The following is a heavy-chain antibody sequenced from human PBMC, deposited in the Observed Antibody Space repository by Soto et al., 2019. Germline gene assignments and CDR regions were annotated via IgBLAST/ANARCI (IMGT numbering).Heavy chain of an antibody. J-gene: IGHJ6*02. CDR3: ARPLRDRNYYSGMAV. D-gene: IGHD3-22*01. CDR2: TIPMFGTP. CDR1: GGTFSKYA. Sequence: QVQLVQSGAEMQQPGASVRVSCKASGGTFSKYAFSWVRQAPGQGLEWLGGTIPMFGTPNYAQKFQGRAAISADESTATVYMELSSLRSEDTAVYFCARPLRDRNYYSGMAVWGQGTTVTVSS. V-gene: IGHV1-69*01.